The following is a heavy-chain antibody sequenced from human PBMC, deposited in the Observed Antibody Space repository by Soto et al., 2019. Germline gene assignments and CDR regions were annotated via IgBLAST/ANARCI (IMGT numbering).Heavy chain of an antibody. J-gene: IGHJ4*02. CDR3: ARSPGLDSSGYYPRSTFDY. CDR2: IYYSGST. V-gene: IGHV4-61*01. CDR1: GGSVSSGSYY. D-gene: IGHD3-22*01. Sequence: SETLSLPYTVSGGSVSSGSYYWSWIRQPPGKGLEWIGYIYYSGSTNYNPSLKSRVTISVDTSKNQFSLKLSSVTAADTAVYYCARSPGLDSSGYYPRSTFDYWGQGTLVTVSS.